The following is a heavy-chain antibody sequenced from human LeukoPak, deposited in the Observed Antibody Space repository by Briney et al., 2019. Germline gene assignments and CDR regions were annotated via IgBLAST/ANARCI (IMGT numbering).Heavy chain of an antibody. D-gene: IGHD6-13*01. V-gene: IGHV1-69*01. J-gene: IGHJ6*04. CDR1: GGTFSSYA. Sequence: SVKVTCKASGGTFSSYAISWVRQAPGQGLEWMGGIIPIFGTANYAQKFQGRVTITADESTSTAYMELSSLRSEDTAVYYCARDRIAAAGRGYYYYYGMDVWGKGTTVTVSS. CDR3: ARDRIAAAGRGYYYYYGMDV. CDR2: IIPIFGTA.